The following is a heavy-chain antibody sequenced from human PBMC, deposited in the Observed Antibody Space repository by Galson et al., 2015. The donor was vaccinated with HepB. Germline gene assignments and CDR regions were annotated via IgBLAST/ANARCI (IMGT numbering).Heavy chain of an antibody. J-gene: IGHJ5*02. D-gene: IGHD6-19*01. CDR2: IYYSGST. V-gene: IGHV4-59*01. Sequence: ETLSLTCTVSGGSIRSYYWSWIRQPPGKGLEWIGYIYYSGSTNYNPSLKSRVTMSVDTSKNQFSLKLSSVTAADTAVYYCARVDSSPSNWFDPWGQGALVTVSS. CDR3: ARVDSSPSNWFDP. CDR1: GGSIRSYY.